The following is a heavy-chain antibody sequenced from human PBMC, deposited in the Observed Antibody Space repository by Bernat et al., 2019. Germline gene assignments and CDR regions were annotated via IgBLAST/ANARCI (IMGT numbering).Heavy chain of an antibody. CDR1: GGSISSYY. J-gene: IGHJ2*01. V-gene: IGHV4-59*12. CDR2: IYYSGST. D-gene: IGHD5-12*01. Sequence: QVQLQESGPGLVKPSETLSLTCTVSGGSISSYYWSWIRQPPGKGLEWIGYIYYSGSTNYNPSLKSRVTISVDTSKNQFSLKLSSVTAADTAVYYCARAVEEGGYDPYWYFDLWGRGTLVTVSS. CDR3: ARAVEEGGYDPYWYFDL.